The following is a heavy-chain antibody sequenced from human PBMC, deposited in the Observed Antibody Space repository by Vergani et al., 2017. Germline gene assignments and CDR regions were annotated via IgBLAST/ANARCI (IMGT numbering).Heavy chain of an antibody. D-gene: IGHD2-21*01. J-gene: IGHJ4*02. Sequence: QLQLQESGPGLLKPSETLSLTCSVSGTSISGSSDYWGWIRQPPGKGLEWIGSIFYTGTSYYNPSLESRATNSVDTSKNQFSLKLKSVTAADTAVYYCAGQFWGGGDYRFDHWGQGTLVTVSS. CDR3: AGQFWGGGDYRFDH. V-gene: IGHV4-39*01. CDR1: GTSISGSSDY. CDR2: IFYTGTS.